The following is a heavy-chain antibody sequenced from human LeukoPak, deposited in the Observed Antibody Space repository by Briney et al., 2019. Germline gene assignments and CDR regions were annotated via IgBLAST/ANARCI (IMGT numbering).Heavy chain of an antibody. D-gene: IGHD1-1*01. V-gene: IGHV3-11*06. J-gene: IGHJ4*02. CDR3: TRVGSSGSVDY. CDR2: ISSRTSDT. CDR1: GFTFSDYY. Sequence: GSLRLSCAASGFTFSDYYMSWIRQAPGKGLGWVSYISSRTSDTNYVDSVKGRFTISRDNAKNSLYLQMNSLRAEDTAVYYCTRVGSSGSVDYWGQGTLVTVSS.